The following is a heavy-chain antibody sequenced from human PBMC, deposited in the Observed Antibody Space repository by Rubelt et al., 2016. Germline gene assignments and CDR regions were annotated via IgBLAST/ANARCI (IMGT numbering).Heavy chain of an antibody. V-gene: IGHV1-46*01. Sequence: KASGYTFTSYYMHWVRQAPGQGLEWMGIINPSGGSTSYAQKLQGRVTMTTDTSTSTAYMELRSLRSDDTAVYYCARSIVVVNGRYFDLWGRGTLVTVSS. J-gene: IGHJ2*01. D-gene: IGHD3-22*01. CDR1: GYTFTSYY. CDR3: ARSIVVVNGRYFDL. CDR2: INPSGGST.